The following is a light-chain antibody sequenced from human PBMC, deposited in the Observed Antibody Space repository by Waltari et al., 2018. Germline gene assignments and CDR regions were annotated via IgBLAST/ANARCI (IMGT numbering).Light chain of an antibody. J-gene: IGKJ4*01. CDR1: QGIDTY. Sequence: DIQLTQSPSFLSASVGDRVTITCRAGQGIDTYLAWYQQRPGKAPNLLIYAASTLQSGIPSRFSGSGSGTEFTLTISSLQPEDFATYYCLQLSSYPLTFGGGTKVEIK. CDR3: LQLSSYPLT. V-gene: IGKV1-9*01. CDR2: AAS.